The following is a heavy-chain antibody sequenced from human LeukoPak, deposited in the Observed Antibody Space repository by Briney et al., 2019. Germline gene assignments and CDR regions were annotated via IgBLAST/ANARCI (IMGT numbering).Heavy chain of an antibody. Sequence: GGSLRLSCAASGFTFSSYWMAWVRQPPGKGLEWVASTGEDGSEKHYVDSVKGRFTISRDNSKNTLYLQLNSLRTEDTAVYYCAKDADTATIIYWYFDLWGRGTLVTVSS. CDR1: GFTFSSYW. CDR2: TGEDGSEK. J-gene: IGHJ2*01. CDR3: AKDADTATIIYWYFDL. V-gene: IGHV3-7*01. D-gene: IGHD5-18*01.